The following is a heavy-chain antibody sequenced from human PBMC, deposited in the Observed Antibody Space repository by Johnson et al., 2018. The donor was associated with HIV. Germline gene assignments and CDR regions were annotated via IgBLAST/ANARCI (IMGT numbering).Heavy chain of an antibody. V-gene: IGHV3-30-3*01. J-gene: IGHJ3*02. CDR3: ARGWLVTGDGSDAFDI. CDR1: GFTFSSYA. D-gene: IGHD3-10*01. Sequence: QVQLVESWGGVVQPGRSLRLSCAASGFTFSSYAMHWVRQAPGKGLEWVAVISYDGSNKYYADSVKGRFTISRDNSKNTLYLQMNSLRAEDTALYYCARGWLVTGDGSDAFDIWGQGTMVTVSS. CDR2: ISYDGSNK.